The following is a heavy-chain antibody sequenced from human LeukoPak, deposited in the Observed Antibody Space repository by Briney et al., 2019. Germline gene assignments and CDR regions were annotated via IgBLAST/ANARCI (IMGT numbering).Heavy chain of an antibody. CDR2: INPNSGGT. D-gene: IGHD3-3*01. CDR1: GYTFTGYY. V-gene: IGHV1-2*02. J-gene: IGHJ4*02. CDR3: ARGGDFWSGYYVPRDDY. Sequence: ASVKVSCKASGYTFTGYYMHWVRQAPGQGLEWMGWINPNSGGTNYAQKFQGRVTMTRDTSISTAYMELSRLRSDDTAVYYCARGGDFWSGYYVPRDDYWGQGPLVPVSS.